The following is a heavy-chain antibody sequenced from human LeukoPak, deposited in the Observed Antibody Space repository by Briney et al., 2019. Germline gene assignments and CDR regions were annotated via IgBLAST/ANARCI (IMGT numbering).Heavy chain of an antibody. D-gene: IGHD3-16*01. V-gene: IGHV3-7*03. CDR1: GFIFTNYF. J-gene: IGHJ6*02. CDR3: ARGGGLDV. Sequence: GGSLRLSCAASGFIFTNYFMSWARQAPGKGLEWVASINHNGNVNYYVDSVKGRFTISRDNAKNSLYLQMSNLRAEDTAVYFCARGGGLDVWGQGATVTVSS. CDR2: INHNGNVN.